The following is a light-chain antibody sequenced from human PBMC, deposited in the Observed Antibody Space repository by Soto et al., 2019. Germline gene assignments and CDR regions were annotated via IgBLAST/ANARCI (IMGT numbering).Light chain of an antibody. J-gene: IGKJ1*01. CDR2: GAS. CDR1: QSVSSSY. CDR3: QQRWT. Sequence: EIVLTHSPGTLSLSPWERATLSCRASQSVSSSYLAWYQQKPGQAPRLLIYGASSRATGIPDRFSGSGSGTDFTLTISRLEPEDFAVYYCQQRWTFGQGTKVDIK. V-gene: IGKV3-20*01.